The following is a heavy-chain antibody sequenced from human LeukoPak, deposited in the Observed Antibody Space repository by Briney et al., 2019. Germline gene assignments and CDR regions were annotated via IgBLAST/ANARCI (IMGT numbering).Heavy chain of an antibody. V-gene: IGHV1-69*13. D-gene: IGHD2-15*01. CDR2: IIPIFGTA. CDR1: GGTFSSYA. J-gene: IGHJ6*02. Sequence: GASVKVSCKASGGTFSSYAISWVRQAPGQGLEWMGGIIPIFGTANYAQKFQGRVTITADESTSTAYMELSSLRSEDTAVYYCARNRVICGGSCWYGMDVWGQGTTVTVSS. CDR3: ARNRVICGGSCWYGMDV.